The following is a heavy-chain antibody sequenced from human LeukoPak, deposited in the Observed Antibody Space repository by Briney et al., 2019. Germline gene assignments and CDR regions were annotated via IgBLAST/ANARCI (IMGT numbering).Heavy chain of an antibody. D-gene: IGHD6-6*01. J-gene: IGHJ4*02. Sequence: SETLSLTCTVSGDSISSYYWSWIRQPPGKGLEWLVYLHYGGSTNYNPSLKRRVTVSVDPSKNQFSLKLSSVTAADTAVYYCARHLKGGSSSSHRPFDYWGQGTLVTVSS. V-gene: IGHV4-59*08. CDR1: GDSISSYY. CDR2: LHYGGST. CDR3: ARHLKGGSSSSHRPFDY.